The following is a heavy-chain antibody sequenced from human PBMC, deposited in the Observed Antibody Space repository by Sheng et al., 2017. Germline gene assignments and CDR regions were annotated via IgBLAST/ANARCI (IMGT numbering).Heavy chain of an antibody. D-gene: IGHD1-26*01. CDR2: IYYSGST. Sequence: QVQLQESGPGLVKPSETLSLTCTVSGGSISSYYWSWIRQPPGKGLEWIGYIYYSGSTNYNPSLKSRVTISVDTSKNQFSLKLSSVTAADTAVYYCARGLYSGSYEFDYWGRGNPGHRLL. CDR3: ARGLYSGSYEFDY. CDR1: GGSISSYY. V-gene: IGHV4-59*01. J-gene: IGHJ4*02.